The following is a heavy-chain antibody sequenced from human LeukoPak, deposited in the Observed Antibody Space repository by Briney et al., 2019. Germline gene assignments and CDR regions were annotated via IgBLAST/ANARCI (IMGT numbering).Heavy chain of an antibody. CDR3: ARDFSSKNWFDT. J-gene: IGHJ5*02. CDR2: FYSNGNT. CDR1: GGSISTYT. V-gene: IGHV4-4*07. Sequence: SETLPLTCTVSGGSISTYTWSWIRQPAERGLEWIGRFYSNGNTAYNPSVKSRVTMSVDMSKNQVSLKLTSVTAADTAIYYCARDFSSKNWFDTWGQGTLVTVSS.